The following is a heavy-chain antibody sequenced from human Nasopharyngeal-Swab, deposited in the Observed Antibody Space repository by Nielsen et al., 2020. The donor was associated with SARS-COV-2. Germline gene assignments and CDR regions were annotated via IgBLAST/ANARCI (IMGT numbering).Heavy chain of an antibody. CDR2: IRQDGGEK. CDR3: ARMGGSSWYFDY. J-gene: IGHJ4*02. CDR1: GFRFSGYW. V-gene: IGHV3-7*04. D-gene: IGHD6-13*01. Sequence: GESLKISCAASGFRFSGYWLSWVRQAPGKGLEWVANIRQDGGEKSYGDSVKGRFTISRDNAKNSVYLQMNSLRADDTAVYYCARMGGSSWYFDYWGQGTLVTVSS.